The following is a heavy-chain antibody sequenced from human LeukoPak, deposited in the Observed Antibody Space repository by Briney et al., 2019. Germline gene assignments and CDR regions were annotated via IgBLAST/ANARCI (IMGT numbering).Heavy chain of an antibody. J-gene: IGHJ4*02. CDR2: ISGSGGST. CDR1: GFTFSSYA. D-gene: IGHD5-12*01. V-gene: IGHV3-23*01. Sequence: GGSLRLSCAASGFTFSSYAMSWVRQAPGKGLEWASAISGSGGSTYCADSVKGRFTISRDNSKNTLYLQMNSLRAEDTAVYYCAKGKWLRFSAPFDYWGQGTLVTVSS. CDR3: AKGKWLRFSAPFDY.